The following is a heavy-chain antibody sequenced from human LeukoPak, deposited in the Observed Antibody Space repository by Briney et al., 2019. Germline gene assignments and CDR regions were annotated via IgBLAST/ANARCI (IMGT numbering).Heavy chain of an antibody. V-gene: IGHV3-21*01. CDR3: ARAYYYDSSGHDAFDI. CDR2: ISSSSSYI. J-gene: IGHJ3*02. CDR1: GFTFSSYA. Sequence: GGSLRFSCAASGFTFSSYAMNWVRQAPGKGLEWVSSISSSSSYIYYADSVKGRFTISRDNAKSSLYLQMNSLRAEDTAVYYCARAYYYDSSGHDAFDIWGQGTMVTVSS. D-gene: IGHD3-22*01.